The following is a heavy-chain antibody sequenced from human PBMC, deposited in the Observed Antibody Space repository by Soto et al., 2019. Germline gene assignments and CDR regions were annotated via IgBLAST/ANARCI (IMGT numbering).Heavy chain of an antibody. J-gene: IGHJ6*02. CDR2: LSDSGVSP. CDR1: GFPFSSYA. Sequence: GGSLRLSCAVSGFPFSSYAMSWVRQAPEKGLEWVSALSDSGVSPYYADSVKGRFTISRDNSKNTLYLQMDSLRVEDTALYYCAKMTSDSYGRNYGMDVWGQGTTVTVSS. CDR3: AKMTSDSYGRNYGMDV. D-gene: IGHD5-18*01. V-gene: IGHV3-23*01.